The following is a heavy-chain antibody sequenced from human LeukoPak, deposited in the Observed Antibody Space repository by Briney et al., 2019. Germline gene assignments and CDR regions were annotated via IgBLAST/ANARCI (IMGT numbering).Heavy chain of an antibody. Sequence: GGSLRLSCAASGFTFSDYYMSWIRQAPGKGLEWVSYISSSGSTIYYADSVKGRFTISRDSAKNSLYLQMNSLRAEDTAVYYCARASLGYCSSTSCYTSEDYWGQGTLVTVSS. CDR1: GFTFSDYY. CDR3: ARASLGYCSSTSCYTSEDY. J-gene: IGHJ4*02. CDR2: ISSSGSTI. D-gene: IGHD2-2*02. V-gene: IGHV3-11*04.